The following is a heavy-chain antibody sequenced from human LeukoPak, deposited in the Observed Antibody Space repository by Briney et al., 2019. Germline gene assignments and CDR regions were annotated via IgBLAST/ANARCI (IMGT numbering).Heavy chain of an antibody. CDR1: EFSVGSNY. Sequence: GGSLRLSCAASEFSVGSNYMTWVRQAPGKGLEWVSLIYSGGSTYYADSVKGRFTISRDNSKNTLYLQMNSLRAEDTAVYHCAKMGNDGGSYLDYWGQGTLVTVSS. V-gene: IGHV3-66*01. D-gene: IGHD1-26*01. CDR3: AKMGNDGGSYLDY. J-gene: IGHJ4*02. CDR2: IYSGGST.